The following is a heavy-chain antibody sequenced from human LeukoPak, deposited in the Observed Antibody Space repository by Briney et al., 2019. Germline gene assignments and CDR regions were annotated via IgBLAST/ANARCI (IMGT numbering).Heavy chain of an antibody. D-gene: IGHD3-3*01. CDR3: ARDPYDFWSGGTGIDP. J-gene: IGHJ5*02. V-gene: IGHV4-31*03. CDR2: IYYGGST. CDR1: GGSISSGGYY. Sequence: PSETLSLTCTVSGGSISSGGYYWSWIRQHPGKGLEWIGYIYYGGSTYYNPSLKSRVTISVDTSKNQFSLKLSSVTAADTAVYYCARDPYDFWSGGTGIDPWGQGTLVTVSS.